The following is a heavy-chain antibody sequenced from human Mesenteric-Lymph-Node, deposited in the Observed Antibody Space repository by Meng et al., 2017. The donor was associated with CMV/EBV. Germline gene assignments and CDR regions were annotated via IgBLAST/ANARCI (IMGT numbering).Heavy chain of an antibody. Sequence: QVQLQQWGAGLLKPSETLSLTCAVYGGSFSGYYWSWIRQPPGKVLEWIGEINHSGVPNYNPSLKSRVTISLDRSKNQFSLKLSSVTAEDTAVYYCARGSDIPVNNYWGQGTLVTVSS. CDR2: INHSGVP. D-gene: IGHD2-15*01. CDR3: ARGSDIPVNNY. J-gene: IGHJ4*02. V-gene: IGHV4-34*01. CDR1: GGSFSGYY.